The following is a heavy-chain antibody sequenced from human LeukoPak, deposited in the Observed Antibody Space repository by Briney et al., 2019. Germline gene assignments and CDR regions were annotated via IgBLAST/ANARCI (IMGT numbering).Heavy chain of an antibody. J-gene: IGHJ6*02. CDR1: GDSISSGYY. Sequence: SETLSLTCSVFGDSISSGYYWGWIRQPPGKGLEWIGYIHYTGSIDYNPSLRSRVTLSIDMSKNQFSLRLSSVTAADTAVYYCARTGGDCSSGLCYYAMDVWGQGTTVTVS. CDR3: ARTGGDCSSGLCYYAMDV. CDR2: IHYTGSI. D-gene: IGHD2-21*02. V-gene: IGHV4-61*01.